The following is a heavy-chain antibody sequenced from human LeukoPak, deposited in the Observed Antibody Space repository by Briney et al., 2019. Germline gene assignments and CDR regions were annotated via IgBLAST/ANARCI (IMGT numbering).Heavy chain of an antibody. Sequence: GRSLRLSCAASGFTFSSYGMHWVRQAPGKGLEWVAVIWYDGSNKYYADSVKGRFTISRDNSKNTLYLQMNSLRAEDTAVYYCAREGEYGNYFDYWGQETLVTVSS. D-gene: IGHD1-26*01. CDR3: AREGEYGNYFDY. CDR2: IWYDGSNK. V-gene: IGHV3-33*01. J-gene: IGHJ4*02. CDR1: GFTFSSYG.